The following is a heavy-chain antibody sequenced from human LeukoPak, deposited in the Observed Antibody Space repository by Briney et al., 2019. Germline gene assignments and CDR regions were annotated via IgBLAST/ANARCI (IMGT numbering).Heavy chain of an antibody. CDR1: GFIVSNNY. V-gene: IGHV3-66*02. Sequence: GGSLRLSCAASGFIVSNNYMSWVRQAPGKGLEWVSSIYGGDTTEYAGSVKGRFTISRDNSKNTLYLQMNSLRAEDTAVYYCAKVYYYGSGSYQSGWGQGTLVTVSS. J-gene: IGHJ4*02. CDR2: IYGGDTT. D-gene: IGHD3-10*01. CDR3: AKVYYYGSGSYQSG.